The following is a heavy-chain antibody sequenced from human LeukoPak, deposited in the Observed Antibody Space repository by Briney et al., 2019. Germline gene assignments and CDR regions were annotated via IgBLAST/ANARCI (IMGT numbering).Heavy chain of an antibody. CDR1: GFTFSNSD. V-gene: IGHV3-21*01. Sequence: GGSLRLSCAASGFTFSNSDMNWVRQAPGKGLEWVSSISSSSSYIYYADSVKGRFTISRDNAKNSLYLQMNSLRAEDTAVYYCARGLTIVVTPSSLHDAFDIWGQGTMVTVSS. D-gene: IGHD2-21*02. CDR3: ARGLTIVVTPSSLHDAFDI. J-gene: IGHJ3*02. CDR2: ISSSSSYI.